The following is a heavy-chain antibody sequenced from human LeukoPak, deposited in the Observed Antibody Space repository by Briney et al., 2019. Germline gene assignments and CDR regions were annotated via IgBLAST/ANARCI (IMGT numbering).Heavy chain of an antibody. V-gene: IGHV4-59*01. CDR3: ARDTDFWSAYRFDY. CDR1: GGSISSYY. D-gene: IGHD3-3*01. J-gene: IGHJ4*02. Sequence: PSETLSLTCTVSGGSISSYYWSWIRQPPGKGLEWFGYIYYSGSTNYNPSLKSRVTISVDTSKNQFSLKLSSVTAADAAVYYCARDTDFWSAYRFDYWGQGTLVTVSS. CDR2: IYYSGST.